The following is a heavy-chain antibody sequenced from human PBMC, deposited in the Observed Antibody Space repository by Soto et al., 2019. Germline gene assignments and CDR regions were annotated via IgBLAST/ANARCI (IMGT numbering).Heavy chain of an antibody. J-gene: IGHJ5*02. V-gene: IGHV3-33*01. Sequence: QVQLVDSGGGVVQPGRSLRLSCAASGFTFSSYGMHWVRQAPGKGLEWVAVIWYDGSNKYYADSVKGRFTISRDNSKNTLYLKMNSLRAEDMAVYYCARDGGYCSSTSCEKSGNWFDPWGQGTLVTVSS. CDR3: ARDGGYCSSTSCEKSGNWFDP. D-gene: IGHD2-2*03. CDR2: IWYDGSNK. CDR1: GFTFSSYG.